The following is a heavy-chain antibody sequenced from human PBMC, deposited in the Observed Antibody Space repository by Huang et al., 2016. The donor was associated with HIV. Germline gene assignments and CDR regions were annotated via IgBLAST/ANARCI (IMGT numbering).Heavy chain of an antibody. CDR2: SSYDGNGR. CDR1: GFSFSSYG. D-gene: IGHD2-8*02. V-gene: IGHV3-30*18. J-gene: IGHJ5*01. CDR3: AKGSGHFDS. Sequence: QVWLVESGGGVVQPGRPLRLSCVGSGFSFSSYGIHGVRQAPGKGLGWGDFSSYDGNGRSYAGSVKGRFSISRQNSKSTVSLQMNSLRVEDSGVYFCAKGSGHFDSWGQGTLVTVSP.